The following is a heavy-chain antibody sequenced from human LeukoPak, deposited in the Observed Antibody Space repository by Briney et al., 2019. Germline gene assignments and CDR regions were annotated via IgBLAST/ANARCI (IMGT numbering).Heavy chain of an antibody. V-gene: IGHV3-33*01. D-gene: IGHD2-15*01. CDR2: IWSDGSNR. Sequence: GGSLRLSCVASGFIFSHYGMHWVRQAPGKGLEWVAVIWSDGSNRFYADSVKGRFTISRDNSKNTVFLQMNSLRAEDTAVYYCVHRPEYGSGDFPFEHWGQGALVTVAA. CDR3: VHRPEYGSGDFPFEH. J-gene: IGHJ4*02. CDR1: GFIFSHYG.